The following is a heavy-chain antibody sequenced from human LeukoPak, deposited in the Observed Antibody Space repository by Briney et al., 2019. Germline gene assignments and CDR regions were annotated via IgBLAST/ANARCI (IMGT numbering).Heavy chain of an antibody. D-gene: IGHD6-19*01. V-gene: IGHV3-11*01. Sequence: GGSLRLSCAASGFTFSDYYMSWIRQAPGKGLEWVSYISSSGSTIYYADSVKGRFTISRDNAKNTLYLQMNSLRAEDTAVYYCAKSRRSGYYYYGMDVWGQGTTVTVSS. CDR2: ISSSGSTI. J-gene: IGHJ6*02. CDR3: AKSRRSGYYYYGMDV. CDR1: GFTFSDYY.